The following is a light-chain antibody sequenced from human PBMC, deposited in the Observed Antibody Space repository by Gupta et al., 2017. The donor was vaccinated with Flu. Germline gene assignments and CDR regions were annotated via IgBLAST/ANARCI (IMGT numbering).Light chain of an antibody. Sequence: PSTLSAFVGDRVTITCRASQGFSGWLAWYQQKPGKAPKILIYEASNLKSGVPSRFSGSGSGIEFTLTISSLQPEDFATYYCQHYGSYPFSFGQGTKVDIK. J-gene: IGKJ2*03. CDR1: QGFSGW. V-gene: IGKV1-5*03. CDR3: QHYGSYPFS. CDR2: EAS.